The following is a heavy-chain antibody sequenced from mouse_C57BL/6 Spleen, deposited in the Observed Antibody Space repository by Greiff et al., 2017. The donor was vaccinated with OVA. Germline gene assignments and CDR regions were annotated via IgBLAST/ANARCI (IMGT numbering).Heavy chain of an antibody. CDR3: ARDAAQATFFDY. CDR2: ISDGGSYT. V-gene: IGHV5-4*01. J-gene: IGHJ2*01. CDR1: GFTFSSYA. D-gene: IGHD3-2*02. Sequence: EVQLQESGGGLVKPGGSLKLSCAASGFTFSSYAMSWVRQTPEKRLEWVATISDGGSYTYYPDNVKGRFTISRDNAKNNLYLQMSHLKSEDTAMYDCARDAAQATFFDYWGQGTTLTVSS.